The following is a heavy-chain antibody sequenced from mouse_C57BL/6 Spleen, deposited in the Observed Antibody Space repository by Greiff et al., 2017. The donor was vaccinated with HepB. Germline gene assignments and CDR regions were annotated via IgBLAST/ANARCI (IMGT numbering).Heavy chain of an antibody. V-gene: IGHV1-7*01. D-gene: IGHD4-1*01. J-gene: IGHJ2*01. CDR3: AREARLGSFYFDY. Sequence: VQVVESGAELAKPGASVKLSCKASGYTFTSYWMHWVKQRPGQGLEWIGYINPSSGYTKYNQKFKDKATLTADKSSSTAYMHLSSLTYEDSAVYYYAREARLGSFYFDYWGQGTTLTVSS. CDR2: INPSSGYT. CDR1: GYTFTSYW.